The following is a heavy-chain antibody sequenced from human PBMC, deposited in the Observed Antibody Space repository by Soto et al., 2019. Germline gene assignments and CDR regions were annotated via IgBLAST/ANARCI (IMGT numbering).Heavy chain of an antibody. CDR1: GGSISSGGYY. V-gene: IGHV4-31*03. CDR3: ARAPAFSVFGVVIIPAYFDY. D-gene: IGHD3-3*01. Sequence: QVQLQESGPGLVKPSQTLSLTCTVSGGSISSGGYYWSWIRQHPGKGLEWVGCMYYSGSTLYNPSLKSRLTISLDTSKNQFSLRLSSVTAADTAVYYCARAPAFSVFGVVIIPAYFDYWGQGTLVTVSS. J-gene: IGHJ4*02. CDR2: MYYSGST.